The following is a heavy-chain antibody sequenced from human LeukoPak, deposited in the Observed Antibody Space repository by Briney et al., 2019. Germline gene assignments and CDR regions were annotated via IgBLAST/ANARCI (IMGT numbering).Heavy chain of an antibody. J-gene: IGHJ6*03. CDR3: AKESCSGGSCYYMDV. V-gene: IGHV3-23*01. CDR2: ISGSGGST. Sequence: HPGGSLRLSCAASGFTFSSYAMSWVRQAPGKGLEWVSAISGSGGSTDYADSVKGRFAISRDNSKNTLYLQMNSLRAEDTAVYYCAKESCSGGSCYYMDVWGKGTTVTVSS. D-gene: IGHD2-15*01. CDR1: GFTFSSYA.